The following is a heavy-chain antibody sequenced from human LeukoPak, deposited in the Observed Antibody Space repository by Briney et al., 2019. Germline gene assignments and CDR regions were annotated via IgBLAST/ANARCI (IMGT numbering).Heavy chain of an antibody. CDR2: IYYSGST. J-gene: IGHJ3*02. Sequence: SETLSLTCTVSGGSISSYYWSWIRQPPGKGLEWIGYIYYSGSTNYNPSLKSRVIISVDTSKNQFSLKLSSVTAADTAVHYCARATIATILIDIWGQGTMVTVSS. V-gene: IGHV4-59*01. CDR1: GGSISSYY. D-gene: IGHD1-26*01. CDR3: ARATIATILIDI.